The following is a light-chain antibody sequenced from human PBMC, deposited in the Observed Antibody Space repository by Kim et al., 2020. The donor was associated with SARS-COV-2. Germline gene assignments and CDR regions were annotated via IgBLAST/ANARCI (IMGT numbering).Light chain of an antibody. CDR1: QYHSSY. CDR3: QQTYSSPRT. J-gene: IGKJ1*01. CDR2: AAS. V-gene: IGKV1-39*01. Sequence: ASVGDRVTITCRARQYHSSYLNWYQQKAGKAPNLLLYAASILQSGVPSRFSGSESGTDFTLTINSLQPEDFATYYCQQTYSSPRTFGQGTKVDIK.